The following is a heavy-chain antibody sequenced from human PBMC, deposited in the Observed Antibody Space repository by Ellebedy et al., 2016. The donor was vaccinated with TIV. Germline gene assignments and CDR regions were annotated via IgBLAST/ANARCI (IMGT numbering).Heavy chain of an antibody. D-gene: IGHD2-21*02. J-gene: IGHJ4*02. CDR2: IYSSGIT. Sequence: MPSETLSLTCTVSGGSINSSYYWGWIRQPPGMGLEWIGTIYSSGITYYNSSLKSRATISVETSKNQFSLRLSSVTAADTAVYYCARHGGNCGGDCYLYWGQGTLVTVSS. V-gene: IGHV4-39*01. CDR1: GGSINSSYY. CDR3: ARHGGNCGGDCYLY.